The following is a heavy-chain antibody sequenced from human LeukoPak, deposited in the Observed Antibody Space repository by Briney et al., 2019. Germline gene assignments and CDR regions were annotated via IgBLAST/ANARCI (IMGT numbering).Heavy chain of an antibody. D-gene: IGHD5-24*01. CDR1: GFTFSSYG. J-gene: IGHJ5*02. V-gene: IGHV3-33*01. Sequence: GGSLRLSSAASGFTFSSYGMHWVRQAPGKGLEWVAVIWYDGSNKYYADSVKGRFTISRDNSKNTLYLQMNSLRAEDTAVYYCARGNRMATGLYNWFDPWGQGTLVTVSS. CDR3: ARGNRMATGLYNWFDP. CDR2: IWYDGSNK.